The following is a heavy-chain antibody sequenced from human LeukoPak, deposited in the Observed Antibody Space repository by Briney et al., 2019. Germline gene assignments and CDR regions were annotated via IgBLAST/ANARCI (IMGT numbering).Heavy chain of an antibody. D-gene: IGHD3-22*01. CDR3: ARDPRNYYDSSGYSY. CDR2: ISSSSSYI. J-gene: IGHJ4*02. Sequence: PGGSLRLSCAASGFTFSSYSMNWVRQAPGKGLEWVSSISSSSSYIYYADSVKGRFTISRDNGKSSLYLRMNSLRAGDTAVYYCARDPRNYYDSSGYSYWGQGTLVTVSS. V-gene: IGHV3-21*01. CDR1: GFTFSSYS.